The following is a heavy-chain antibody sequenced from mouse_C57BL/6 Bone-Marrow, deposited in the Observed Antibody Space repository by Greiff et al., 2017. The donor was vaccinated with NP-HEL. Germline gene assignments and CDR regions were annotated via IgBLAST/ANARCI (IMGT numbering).Heavy chain of an antibody. D-gene: IGHD2-12*01. J-gene: IGHJ4*01. CDR3: ARRLLQFLYAMDD. CDR2: ISSGGSCT. Sequence: EVQVVESGGDLVKPGGSLKLSCAASGFTFSSYGMSWVRQTPDKRLEWVATISSGGSCTYYPDSVKGRFTFSRDNAYNTLYLQMSSLTSEDTAMNYCARRLLQFLYAMDDWGQGTSVTVAS. V-gene: IGHV5-6*01. CDR1: GFTFSSYG.